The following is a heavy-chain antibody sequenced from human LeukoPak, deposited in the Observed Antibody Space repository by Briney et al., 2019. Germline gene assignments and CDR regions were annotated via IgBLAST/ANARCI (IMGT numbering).Heavy chain of an antibody. D-gene: IGHD6-13*01. J-gene: IGHJ4*02. CDR3: AKDSIAAAGNVNYFDY. Sequence: PEGSRRLSCAASGFTFSTYAMSWVRQAPGKGLEWVSAISGGGTGTYYADSVKGRFTISRDNSKNTLYLQMKRLRAEDTAVYHCAKDSIAAAGNVNYFDYWGQGTLVTVSS. CDR2: ISGGGTGT. CDR1: GFTFSTYA. V-gene: IGHV3-23*01.